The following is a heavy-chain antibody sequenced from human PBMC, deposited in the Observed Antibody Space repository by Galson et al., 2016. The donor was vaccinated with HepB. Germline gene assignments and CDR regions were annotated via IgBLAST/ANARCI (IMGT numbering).Heavy chain of an antibody. CDR2: IWYDGNNK. CDR3: ARTSDYSYHYGAFAY. V-gene: IGHV3-33*08. CDR1: GFSVSNVY. J-gene: IGHJ4*02. Sequence: SLRLSCAGSGFSVSNVYMNWVRQSPGKGLEWVAVIWYDGNNKYYADSVKGRFSISRDNSKNTLYLQMNSLRVEDTAVYYCARTSDYSYHYGAFAYWGQGTLVAVSS. D-gene: IGHD4-11*01.